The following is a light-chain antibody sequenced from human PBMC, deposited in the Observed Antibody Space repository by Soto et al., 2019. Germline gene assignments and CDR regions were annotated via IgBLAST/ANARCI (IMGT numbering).Light chain of an antibody. CDR3: SSSTISSPHVV. V-gene: IGLV2-14*01. Sequence: QSALTQPASVSGSPGQSITISCTGTSSDVGGYNYVSWYQQHPGKAPKLMIYDVSNRPSGVSNRFSGSKSGNTASLTISGLQAADEADYYCSSSTISSPHVVFGGGTKLTVL. CDR2: DVS. CDR1: SSDVGGYNY. J-gene: IGLJ2*01.